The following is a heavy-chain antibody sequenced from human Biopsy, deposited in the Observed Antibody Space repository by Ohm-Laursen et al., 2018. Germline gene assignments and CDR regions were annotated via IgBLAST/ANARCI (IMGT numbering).Heavy chain of an antibody. CDR3: AADINVWNVNY. Sequence: GASVKVSCNVSGYTLNELSMHWVRQVPGKGLEWMGGFAPENGKTVYAQNFQARVSLTEDTSTDTAYMELRSLRSEDTAVYYCAADINVWNVNYWGQRTQVTVSS. CDR1: GYTLNELS. CDR2: FAPENGKT. J-gene: IGHJ4*02. D-gene: IGHD1-1*01. V-gene: IGHV1-24*01.